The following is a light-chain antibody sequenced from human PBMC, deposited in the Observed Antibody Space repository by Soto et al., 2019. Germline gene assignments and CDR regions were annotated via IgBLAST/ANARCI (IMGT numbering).Light chain of an antibody. Sequence: EXMLTQSPGTLSLSQGEKATLACSASQIVSSSYLACYQQKPGQAHRILIYGASSRATGIQDRFSGSGSGTDFTLAIRRMEPEDFAVYYCKKYGSSLWTLGKWPTVAIK. V-gene: IGKV3-20*01. CDR3: KKYGSSLWT. J-gene: IGKJ1*01. CDR1: QIVSSSY. CDR2: GAS.